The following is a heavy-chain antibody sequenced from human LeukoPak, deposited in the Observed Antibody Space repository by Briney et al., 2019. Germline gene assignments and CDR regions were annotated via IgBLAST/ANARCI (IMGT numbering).Heavy chain of an antibody. D-gene: IGHD3-22*01. CDR3: ARIGYYYDRNRRGLYYLDY. CDR2: INPNSGGT. CDR1: GYTFTGYY. Sequence: ASVKVSCKASGYTFTGYYMHWVRQAPGQGLEWMGWINPNSGGTNYAQKFQGRVTMTRDTSISTAYMELSRLRSDDTAVYYCARIGYYYDRNRRGLYYLDYWGQGTLVTVSS. V-gene: IGHV1-2*02. J-gene: IGHJ4*02.